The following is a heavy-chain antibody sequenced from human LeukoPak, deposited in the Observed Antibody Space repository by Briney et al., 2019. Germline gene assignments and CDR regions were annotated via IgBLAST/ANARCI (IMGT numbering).Heavy chain of an antibody. CDR3: AREAGGRFDY. J-gene: IGHJ4*02. CDR2: ISYDGSNK. D-gene: IGHD3-16*01. Sequence: HPGGSLRLSCAASGFTFSSYAMDWVRQAPGKGLEWVAVISYDGSNKYYADSVKGRFTISRDNSKNTLYLQMNSLRAEDTAVYYCAREAGGRFDYWGQGTLVTVSS. CDR1: GFTFSSYA. V-gene: IGHV3-30-3*01.